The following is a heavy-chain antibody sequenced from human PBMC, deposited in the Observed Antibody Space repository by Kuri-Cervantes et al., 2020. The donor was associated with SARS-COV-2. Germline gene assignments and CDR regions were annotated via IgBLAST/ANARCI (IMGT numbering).Heavy chain of an antibody. CDR3: ARHDYGDPLTYYYGMDV. J-gene: IGHJ6*02. CDR2: IYYNGST. D-gene: IGHD4-17*01. Sequence: ESLKISCTVSGGSISTYYWSWIRQPPGKGLEWIGYIYYNGSTNYNPSLKSRVTISVDTSKNQFSLKLSSVTAADTAMYYCARHDYGDPLTYYYGMDVWGQGTTVTVSS. V-gene: IGHV4-59*01. CDR1: GGSISTYY.